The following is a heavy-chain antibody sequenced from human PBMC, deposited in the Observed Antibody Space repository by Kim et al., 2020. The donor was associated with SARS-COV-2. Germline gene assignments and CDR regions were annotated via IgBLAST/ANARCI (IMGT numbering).Heavy chain of an antibody. CDR3: AREPPPHVLLWFGELFHYYGMDV. V-gene: IGHV1-69*06. CDR2: IIPIFGTA. Sequence: SVKVSCKASGGTFSSYAISWVRQAPGQGLEWMGGIIPIFGTANYAQKFQGRVTITADKSTSTAYMELSSLRSEDTAVYYCAREPPPHVLLWFGELFHYYGMDVWGQGTTVTVSS. D-gene: IGHD3-10*01. CDR1: GGTFSSYA. J-gene: IGHJ6*02.